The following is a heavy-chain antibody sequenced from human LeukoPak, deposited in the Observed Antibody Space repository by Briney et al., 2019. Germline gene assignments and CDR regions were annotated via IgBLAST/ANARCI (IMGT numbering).Heavy chain of an antibody. Sequence: SETLSLTCTVSGGSISSYYWSWIRQPPGKGLEWIGYIYYSGSTNYSPSLKSRVTISVDTSKNQFSLKLSSVTAADTAVYYCARRSYYYDSSGYSYAFDIWGQGTMVTVSS. CDR2: IYYSGST. CDR1: GGSISSYY. V-gene: IGHV4-59*08. J-gene: IGHJ3*02. D-gene: IGHD3-22*01. CDR3: ARRSYYYDSSGYSYAFDI.